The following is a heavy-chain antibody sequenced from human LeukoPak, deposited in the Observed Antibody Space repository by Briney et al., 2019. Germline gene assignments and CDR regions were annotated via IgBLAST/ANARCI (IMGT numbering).Heavy chain of an antibody. D-gene: IGHD5-18*01. CDR1: GGSISSHY. V-gene: IGHV4-59*11. CDR3: ARGGEGYSYGYTWFDP. CDR2: IFYSGST. Sequence: PSETLSLTCTVSGGSISSHYWSWIRQPPGKGLEWIGYIFYSGSTNYNPSLKSRVTISIDTSKNQFFLKLNSVTAADTAVYYCARGGEGYSYGYTWFDPWGQGTLVTVSS. J-gene: IGHJ5*02.